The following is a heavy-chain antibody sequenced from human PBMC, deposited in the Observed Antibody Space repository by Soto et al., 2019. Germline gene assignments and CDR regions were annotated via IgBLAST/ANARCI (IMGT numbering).Heavy chain of an antibody. Sequence: GGSLRLSCAASGFTFSSYSMSWVRQAPGKGLEWVSGFRSSGDDGTTYYADSVKGRFTISRDNSKNTLFLQMDNLRAEDTAIYYCAKKVNSGPGSQYFDYWGQGTLVTVSS. D-gene: IGHD3-10*01. CDR2: FRSSGDDGTT. CDR3: AKKVNSGPGSQYFDY. CDR1: GFTFSSYS. V-gene: IGHV3-23*01. J-gene: IGHJ4*02.